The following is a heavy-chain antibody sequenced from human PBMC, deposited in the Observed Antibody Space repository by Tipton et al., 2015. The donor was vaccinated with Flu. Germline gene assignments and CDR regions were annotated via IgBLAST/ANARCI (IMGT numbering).Heavy chain of an antibody. CDR1: GDSIRSVTYY. D-gene: IGHD3-22*01. CDR3: ATRRDYYDSSEFDY. V-gene: IGHV4-39*07. Sequence: TLSLTCTVSGDSIRSVTYYWGWIRQPPGKGLEWIGNIYYSGNAYYTPSLKSRVTILVDTSKNHFSLRLSSVTAADTAVYYCATRRDYYDSSEFDYWGQGALVTVSS. J-gene: IGHJ4*02. CDR2: IYYSGNA.